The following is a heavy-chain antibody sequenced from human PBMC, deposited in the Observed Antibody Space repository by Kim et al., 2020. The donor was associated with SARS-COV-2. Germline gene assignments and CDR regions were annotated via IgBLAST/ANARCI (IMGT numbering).Heavy chain of an antibody. J-gene: IGHJ4*02. V-gene: IGHV3-23*01. Sequence: GGSLRLSCAASGFTFSSYAMSWVRQAPGKGLEWVSVISGSGDNTCYADSVKGRFTISRDNSKNTLYLQMNSLRAEDTAVYYCAKSAFDLVVVPADPDLDYWGQGTLVTVSS. CDR1: GFTFSSYA. CDR2: ISGSGDNT. D-gene: IGHD2-2*01. CDR3: AKSAFDLVVVPADPDLDY.